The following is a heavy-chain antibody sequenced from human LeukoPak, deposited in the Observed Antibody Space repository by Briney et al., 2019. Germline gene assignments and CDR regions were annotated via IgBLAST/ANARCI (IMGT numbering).Heavy chain of an antibody. CDR2: ISGTGGST. D-gene: IGHD4-17*01. V-gene: IGHV3-23*01. J-gene: IGHJ4*02. CDR3: ARRTDYGYPQVKLDY. CDR1: GFTFSTYA. Sequence: GGSLRLSCAASGFTFSTYAMSWVRQAPGKGLEWVSAISGTGGSTYYADSVKGRFTISRDNSKNTLYLQMNSLRAGDTAVYYCARRTDYGYPQVKLDYWGQGTLVTVSS.